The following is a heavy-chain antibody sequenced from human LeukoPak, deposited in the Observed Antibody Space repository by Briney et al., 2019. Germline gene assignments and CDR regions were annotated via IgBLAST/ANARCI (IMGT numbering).Heavy chain of an antibody. CDR3: ARDLITMVRGEVPNFDP. Sequence: HPGGSLRLSCAASGFTFSSYEMNWVRQAPGKGLEWVSYISSSGSTIYYADSVKGRFTISRDNAKNSLYLQMNSLRAEDTAVYYCARDLITMVRGEVPNFDPWGQGTLVTVSS. CDR2: ISSSGSTI. V-gene: IGHV3-48*03. CDR1: GFTFSSYE. D-gene: IGHD3-10*01. J-gene: IGHJ5*02.